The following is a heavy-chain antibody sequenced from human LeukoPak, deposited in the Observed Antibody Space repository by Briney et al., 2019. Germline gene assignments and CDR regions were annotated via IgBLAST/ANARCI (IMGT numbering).Heavy chain of an antibody. CDR1: GFTFSSYW. J-gene: IGHJ5*02. V-gene: IGHV3-7*01. D-gene: IGHD1-26*01. Sequence: GGSLRLSCAASGFTFSSYWMSWVRQAPGKGLEWVANIKQDGSEKYYVDSVKGRFSISRDNAKNSLYLQMNSLRAEGTAVYYCAIRGYSGSLASWGQGTLVTVSS. CDR2: IKQDGSEK. CDR3: AIRGYSGSLAS.